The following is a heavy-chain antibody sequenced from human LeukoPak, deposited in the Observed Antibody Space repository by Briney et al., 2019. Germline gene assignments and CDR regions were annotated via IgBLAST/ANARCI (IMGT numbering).Heavy chain of an antibody. V-gene: IGHV3-30-3*01. CDR1: GFTFSSYA. CDR3: ARDAKNWSGYYGLGY. Sequence: GGSLRLSCAASGFTFSSYAMHWVRQAPGKGLEWVAVISYDGSNKYYADSVKGRFTISRDNSKNTLYLQMNSLRAEDTAVYHCARDAKNWSGYYGLGYWGQGTLVTVSS. D-gene: IGHD3-3*01. CDR2: ISYDGSNK. J-gene: IGHJ4*02.